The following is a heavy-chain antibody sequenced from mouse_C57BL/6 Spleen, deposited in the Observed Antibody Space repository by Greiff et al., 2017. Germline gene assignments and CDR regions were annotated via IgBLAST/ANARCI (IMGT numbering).Heavy chain of an antibody. D-gene: IGHD1-1*01. CDR1: GYTFTSYW. CDR3: ASAYYGSSLDY. Sequence: QVQLQQPGAELVMPGASVKLSCKASGYTFTSYWMHWVKQRPGQGLEWIGEIDPSGSYTNYNQKFKGKSTLTVDKSSSTAYMQLSSLTSEDSAVYYCASAYYGSSLDYWGQGTTLTVSS. CDR2: IDPSGSYT. V-gene: IGHV1-69*01. J-gene: IGHJ2*01.